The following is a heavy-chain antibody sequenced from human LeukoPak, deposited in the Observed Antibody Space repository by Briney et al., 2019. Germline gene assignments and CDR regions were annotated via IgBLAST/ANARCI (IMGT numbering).Heavy chain of an antibody. Sequence: PSETLSLTCTVSGASISEYGYYWSWIRQPSGRGLEWIGYIYHSGSAYYNPSLMSRATISADRSKNQYFLNVTSVTAADTAMYYCARGXRXLXXWGPG. CDR1: GASISEYGYY. CDR3: ARGXRXLXX. V-gene: IGHV4-30-2*01. J-gene: IGHJ1*01. CDR2: IYHSGSA.